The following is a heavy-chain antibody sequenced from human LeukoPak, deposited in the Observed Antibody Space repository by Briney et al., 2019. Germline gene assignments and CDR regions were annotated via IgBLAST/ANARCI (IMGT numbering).Heavy chain of an antibody. V-gene: IGHV4-4*09. CDR3: ARTHTAGLSDY. J-gene: IGHJ4*02. D-gene: IGHD6-13*01. Sequence: SETLSLTCTVSGDSISSYYWSWIRQPPGEALEWIGYIYIRGGTNYSPSLKSRVTISLDTSKNQFSLNLYSVTAADTAFYYCARTHTAGLSDYWGQGTLATVSS. CDR1: GDSISSYY. CDR2: IYIRGGT.